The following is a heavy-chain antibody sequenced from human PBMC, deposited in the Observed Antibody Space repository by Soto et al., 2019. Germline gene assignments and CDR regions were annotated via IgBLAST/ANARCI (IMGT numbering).Heavy chain of an antibody. CDR1: GYTFITYG. CDR3: ARCVRVTATVDY. CDR2: ISAYNANS. V-gene: IGHV1-18*01. D-gene: IGHD2-21*02. Sequence: QVQLVQSGAEVKKPGASMKVSCKASGYTFITYGITWVRQAPGQGLEWMGWISAYNANSHYAQDLQDRVTLTTDTATRTAYIELRSLRSDDTDVYYCARCVRVTATVDYWGQGALVAASS. J-gene: IGHJ4*02.